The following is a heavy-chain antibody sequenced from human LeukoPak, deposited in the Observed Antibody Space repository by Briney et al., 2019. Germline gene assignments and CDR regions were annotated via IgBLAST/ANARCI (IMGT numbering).Heavy chain of an antibody. V-gene: IGHV5-51*01. CDR1: GYSLTSYW. Sequence: GESLKISCKVSGYSLTSYWIGWARQMPGKGLEWMGIINPGDSDTRYSPSFQGQVTISVDKSITTAYLQWSSLEVSDTAIYYCATTGYSSHWEYYWGQGTLVTVSS. D-gene: IGHD6-13*01. CDR2: INPGDSDT. J-gene: IGHJ4*02. CDR3: ATTGYSSHWEYY.